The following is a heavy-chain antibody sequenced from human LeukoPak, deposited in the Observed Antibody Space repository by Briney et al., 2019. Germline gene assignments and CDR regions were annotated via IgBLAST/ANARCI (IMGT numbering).Heavy chain of an antibody. V-gene: IGHV3-74*01. CDR2: INPDGSTT. Sequence: GGSLRLSCAASGFTFSSYWMHRVRQAPGKGLVWVSRINPDGSTTNYADSVKGRFTISRDNSKNTLFLQMNSLRAEDTAIYYCAKLKGSSWYGAGDYWGQGTLVTVSS. J-gene: IGHJ4*02. D-gene: IGHD6-13*01. CDR3: AKLKGSSWYGAGDY. CDR1: GFTFSSYW.